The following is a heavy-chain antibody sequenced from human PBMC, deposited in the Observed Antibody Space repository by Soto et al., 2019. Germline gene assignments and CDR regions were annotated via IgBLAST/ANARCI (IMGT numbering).Heavy chain of an antibody. CDR1: GFTFSSYS. V-gene: IGHV3-21*01. J-gene: IGHJ4*02. Sequence: GGSLRLSCAASGFTFSSYSMNWVRQAPGKGLEWVSSISSSSSYIYYADSVKGRFTISRDNAKNSLYLQMNSLRAEDTAVYYCARDHTHSGSYYHFDYWGQGTLVTVSS. CDR2: ISSSSSYI. D-gene: IGHD1-26*01. CDR3: ARDHTHSGSYYHFDY.